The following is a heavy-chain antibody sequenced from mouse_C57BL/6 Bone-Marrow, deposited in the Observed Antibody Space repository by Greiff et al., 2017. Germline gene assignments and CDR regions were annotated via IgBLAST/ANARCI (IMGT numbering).Heavy chain of an antibody. D-gene: IGHD2-3*01. V-gene: IGHV3-6*01. CDR1: GYSITIGYY. CDR2: ISYDGSN. J-gene: IGHJ3*01. Sequence: ESGPGLVKPSQSLSLTCSVTGYSITIGYYWNWIRQFPGNKLEWMGYISYDGSNNYNPSLKNRISITRDTSKNQFFLKLNSVTTEDTATYYGAREGDGYTWFAYWGQGTLVTVSA. CDR3: AREGDGYTWFAY.